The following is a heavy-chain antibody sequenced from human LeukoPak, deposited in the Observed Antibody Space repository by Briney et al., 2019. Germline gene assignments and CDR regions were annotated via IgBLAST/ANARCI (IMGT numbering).Heavy chain of an antibody. D-gene: IGHD4-17*01. Sequence: PGGSLTLSCAASGFPFSRHGMPWVRQAPGKGLEWVTVISNDGNKKYYADSVKGRFTTSRDNTKLYLQMDSLRPEDTAVYYCAKDRSPTVTSFYYYHGMDVWGQGTTVTVSS. CDR3: AKDRSPTVTSFYYYHGMDV. J-gene: IGHJ6*02. V-gene: IGHV3-30*18. CDR1: GFPFSRHG. CDR2: ISNDGNKK.